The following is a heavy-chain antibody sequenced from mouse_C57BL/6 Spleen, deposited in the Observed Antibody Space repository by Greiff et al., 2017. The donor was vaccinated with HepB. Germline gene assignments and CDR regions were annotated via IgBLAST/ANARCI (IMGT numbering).Heavy chain of an antibody. Sequence: EVQWVESGEGLVKPGGSLKLSCAASGFTFSSYAMSWVRQTPEKRLEWVAYISSGGDYIYYADTVKGRFTISRDNARNTLYLQMSSLKSEDTAMYYCTRGGYGSSYWYFDVWGTGTTVTVSS. CDR1: GFTFSSYA. J-gene: IGHJ1*03. CDR3: TRGGYGSSYWYFDV. V-gene: IGHV5-9-1*02. CDR2: ISSGGDYI. D-gene: IGHD1-1*01.